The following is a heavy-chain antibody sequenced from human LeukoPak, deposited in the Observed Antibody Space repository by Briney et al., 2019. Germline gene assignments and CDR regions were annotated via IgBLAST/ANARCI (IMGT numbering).Heavy chain of an antibody. Sequence: ASVKVSCKASGYTFTGYYMHWVRQAPGQGLEWMGWINPNSGGTNYAQKFQGMVTMTRDTSISKAYMELRRLRSDDTAVYYCARDETDYYGSGNNWFDPWGQGTLVTVSS. CDR1: GYTFTGYY. CDR2: INPNSGGT. CDR3: ARDETDYYGSGNNWFDP. D-gene: IGHD3-10*01. J-gene: IGHJ5*02. V-gene: IGHV1-2*02.